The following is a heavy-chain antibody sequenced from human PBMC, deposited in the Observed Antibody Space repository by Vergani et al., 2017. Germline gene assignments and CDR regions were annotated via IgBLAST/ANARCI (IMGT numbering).Heavy chain of an antibody. V-gene: IGHV1-46*01. CDR2: ITPSGGRT. D-gene: IGHD3-22*01. CDR3: ASSITMIVQYGMDV. CDR1: GYTFTSYY. J-gene: IGHJ6*02. Sequence: QVQLVQSGAEVKKPGASVKVSCKASGYTFTSYYMHWVRQAPVQGLEWMGIITPSGGRTTYAQKFQGRVTMTRDTSTSTVYMELSSLRSEDTAVYYCASSITMIVQYGMDVWGQGTTVTVSS.